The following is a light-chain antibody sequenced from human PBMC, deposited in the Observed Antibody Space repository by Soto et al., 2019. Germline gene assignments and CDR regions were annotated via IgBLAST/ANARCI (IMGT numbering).Light chain of an antibody. CDR1: SSNIEGNT. Sequence: QAVVTQPPSLSGTPGQSVTISCSGSSSNIEGNTVHWYQHLPGTAPKLLIYIDHNRPSGIPDRFSGSKSGTSAFLAISGLQSEDEADYYCATWDDDLSAAVFGGGTQLTVL. CDR3: ATWDDDLSAAV. J-gene: IGLJ7*01. CDR2: IDH. V-gene: IGLV1-44*01.